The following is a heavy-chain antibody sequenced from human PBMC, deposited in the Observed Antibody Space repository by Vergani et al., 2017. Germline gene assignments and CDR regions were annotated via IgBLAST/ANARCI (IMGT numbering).Heavy chain of an antibody. J-gene: IGHJ5*02. V-gene: IGHV3-74*01. CDR1: GFTFNEYW. D-gene: IGHD3-3*01. CDR3: ATARKCRFGVVWENWFDP. CDR2: MNGDGDTI. Sequence: EVELVESGGGLVQPGGSLRLSCAASGFTFNEYWMHWARQVPGKGLVWVSGMNGDGDTISYADSVKGRFTISRDNAKNTLFLQMNSLRAEDTAVYYCATARKCRFGVVWENWFDPWGQGTLVTVSS.